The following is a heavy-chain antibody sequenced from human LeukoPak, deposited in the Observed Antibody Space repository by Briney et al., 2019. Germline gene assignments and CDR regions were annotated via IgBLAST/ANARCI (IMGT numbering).Heavy chain of an antibody. CDR3: AREKEGYCSRTSCYLDYYYYYMDV. D-gene: IGHD2-2*01. J-gene: IGHJ6*03. V-gene: IGHV3-7*01. CDR2: IKQDGSEK. Sequence: GGSLRLSCAASGFTFSSYWMSWVRQAPGKGLEWVANIKQDGSEKYYVDSVKGRFTISRDNAKNSLYLQMNSLRAEDTAVYYCAREKEGYCSRTSCYLDYYYYYMDVWGKGTTVTISS. CDR1: GFTFSSYW.